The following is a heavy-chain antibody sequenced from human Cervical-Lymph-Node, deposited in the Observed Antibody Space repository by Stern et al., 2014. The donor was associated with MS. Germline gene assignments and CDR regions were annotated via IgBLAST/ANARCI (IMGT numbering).Heavy chain of an antibody. CDR1: GGIFNTNV. Sequence: VQLVESGAEVKKPGSSVKVSCKASGGIFNTNVISWVRQAPGQGLEWMGGIIPIFGTALYAQKFQGRVTIPANESTRAVYMELSSLRSEDTAVYYCARAAYSTSSYNYWGQGTLVIVSS. D-gene: IGHD6-6*01. CDR3: ARAAYSTSSYNY. CDR2: IIPIFGTA. V-gene: IGHV1-69*01. J-gene: IGHJ4*02.